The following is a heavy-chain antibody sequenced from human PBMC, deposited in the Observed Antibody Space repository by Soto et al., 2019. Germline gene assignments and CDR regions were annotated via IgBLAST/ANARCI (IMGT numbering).Heavy chain of an antibody. CDR2: IYDTGST. D-gene: IGHD3-3*01. Sequence: PSETLSLTCTVSGGSLRNYYWSWIRQSPGTGLEWIGYIYDTGSTNYKRSLKSRVTMSRDTSNNQFTLKLNSVTAADTAVYYCARTIFGELRGFDPWGQGTLVTVSS. J-gene: IGHJ5*02. V-gene: IGHV4-59*01. CDR1: GGSLRNYY. CDR3: ARTIFGELRGFDP.